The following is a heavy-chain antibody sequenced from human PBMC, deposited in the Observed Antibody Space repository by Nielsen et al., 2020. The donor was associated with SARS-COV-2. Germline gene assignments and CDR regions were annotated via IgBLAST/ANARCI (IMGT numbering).Heavy chain of an antibody. V-gene: IGHV4-39*07. CDR3: ARDSAGPYYYYYYGMDV. D-gene: IGHD6-19*01. Sequence: SETLSLTCTVSGGSISSSSYYWGWIRQPPGKGLEWIGSIYYSGSTYYNPSLKSRVTISVDTSKNQFSLKLSSVTAEDTAVYYCARDSAGPYYYYYYGMDVWGQGTTVTVSS. CDR2: IYYSGST. CDR1: GGSISSSSYY. J-gene: IGHJ6*02.